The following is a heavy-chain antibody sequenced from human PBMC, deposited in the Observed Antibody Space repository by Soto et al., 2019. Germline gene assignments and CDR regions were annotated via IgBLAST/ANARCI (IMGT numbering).Heavy chain of an antibody. CDR1: GGTFSSYS. D-gene: IGHD6-13*01. CDR3: ARGGQHRKASYNYEMDV. J-gene: IGHJ6*01. CDR2: SIPIFRTA. Sequence: QVQLVQSGAEVKKPGSSVKVSCEASGGTFSSYSISWVRQAPGQGLEWMGGSIPIFRTANYAQKFQGRVTITADESTSTVYMELSSLRSEDTAVYYCARGGQHRKASYNYEMDVWGQGTTVTVSS. V-gene: IGHV1-69*01.